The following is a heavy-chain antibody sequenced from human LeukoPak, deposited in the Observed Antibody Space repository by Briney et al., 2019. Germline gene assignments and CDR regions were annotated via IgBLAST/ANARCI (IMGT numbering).Heavy chain of an antibody. CDR1: GFTFDDYG. V-gene: IGHV3-20*04. D-gene: IGHD2-2*01. J-gene: IGHJ4*02. CDR3: ARYRCSSTSCFVDY. Sequence: RSGGSLRLSCAASGFTFDDYGMSWVRQAPGKGLEWVSGINWNGGSTGYADSVKGRFTISRDNSKNTLYLQMGSLRAEDMAVYYCARYRCSSTSCFVDYWGQGTLVTVSS. CDR2: INWNGGST.